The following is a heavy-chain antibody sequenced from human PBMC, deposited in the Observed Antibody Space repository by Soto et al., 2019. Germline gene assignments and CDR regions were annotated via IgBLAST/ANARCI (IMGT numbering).Heavy chain of an antibody. CDR1: GGSISSGDYY. CDR3: ARPALKYYYYGMDV. CDR2: IYYSGST. J-gene: IGHJ6*02. V-gene: IGHV4-30-4*01. Sequence: SETLSLTCTVSGGSISSGDYYWSWIRQPPGKGLEWIGYIYYSGSTYYNPSLKSRVTISVDTSKNQFSLKLRSVTAADTAVYYCARPALKYYYYGMDVWGQGTTVTVSS.